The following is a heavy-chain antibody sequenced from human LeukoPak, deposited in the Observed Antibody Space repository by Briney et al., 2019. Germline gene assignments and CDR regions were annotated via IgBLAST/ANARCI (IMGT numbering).Heavy chain of an antibody. CDR2: IYYNGSG. D-gene: IGHD3-3*01. Sequence: SETLSLTCTVSGVSISGHYWSWFRQPPGKGLEWIGYIYYNGSGNFTPSLKSRVTISVDTSKIQFSLKLSSVTAADTAVYYCARIYDSPMSDAFDIWGQGTMVTVSS. J-gene: IGHJ3*02. CDR1: GVSISGHY. CDR3: ARIYDSPMSDAFDI. V-gene: IGHV4-59*11.